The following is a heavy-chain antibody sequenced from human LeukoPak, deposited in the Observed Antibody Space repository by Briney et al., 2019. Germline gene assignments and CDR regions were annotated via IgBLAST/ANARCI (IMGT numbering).Heavy chain of an antibody. V-gene: IGHV3-23*01. Sequence: GGSLRLSCAASGFTFSSYAMSWVRQAPGKGLEWVSAISADGERTYYADSVKGRFTISRDNSKNTLYLQMNSLRAEDTALYYCAKDRAAAGTEFDYWGQGTLVTVSS. CDR1: GFTFSSYA. CDR3: AKDRAAAGTEFDY. CDR2: ISADGERT. J-gene: IGHJ4*02. D-gene: IGHD6-13*01.